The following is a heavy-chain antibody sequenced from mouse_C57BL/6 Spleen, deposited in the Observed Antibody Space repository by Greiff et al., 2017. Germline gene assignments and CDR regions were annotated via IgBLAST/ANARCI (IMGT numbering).Heavy chain of an antibody. D-gene: IGHD4-1*01. J-gene: IGHJ3*01. CDR3: AKKGEWDAWFAY. CDR1: GFSLTSYG. V-gene: IGHV2-5*01. Sequence: QVQLQQSGPGLVQPSQSLSITCTVSGFSLTSYGVHWVRQSPGKGLEWLGVIWRGGSTDYNAAFMSRLSITKDNSKSQVFFKMNSRQADDTAIYDCAKKGEWDAWFAYWGQGTLVTVSA. CDR2: IWRGGST.